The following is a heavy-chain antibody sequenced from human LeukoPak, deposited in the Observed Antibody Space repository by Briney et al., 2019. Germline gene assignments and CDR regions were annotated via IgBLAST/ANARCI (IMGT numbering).Heavy chain of an antibody. CDR2: ISYDGSNK. CDR1: GFTFSSYA. CDR3: ARGGSSFDKGAFDI. J-gene: IGHJ3*02. V-gene: IGHV3-30*01. Sequence: GGSLRLSCAASGFTFSSYAMHWVRQAPGEGLEWVAVISYDGSNKYYADSVKGRFTISRDNSKNTLYLQMNSLRAEDTAVYYCARGGSSFDKGAFDIWGQGTMVTVSS. D-gene: IGHD6-6*01.